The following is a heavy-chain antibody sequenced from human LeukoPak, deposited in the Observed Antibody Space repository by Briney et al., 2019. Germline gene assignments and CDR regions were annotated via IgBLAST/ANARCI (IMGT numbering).Heavy chain of an antibody. V-gene: IGHV4-39*01. Sequence: SETLSLTCTVSGGSISSSSYYWGWIRQPPGRGLEWIGSIYYSGSTYYNPSLKSRVTISVDTSKNQFSLKLSSVTAADTAVYYCAGGYYDFWSGYQAQYFDYWGQGTLVTVSS. D-gene: IGHD3-3*01. CDR3: AGGYYDFWSGYQAQYFDY. CDR2: IYYSGST. J-gene: IGHJ4*02. CDR1: GGSISSSSYY.